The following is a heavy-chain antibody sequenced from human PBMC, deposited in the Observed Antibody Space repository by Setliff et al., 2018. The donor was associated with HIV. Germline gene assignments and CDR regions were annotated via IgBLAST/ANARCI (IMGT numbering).Heavy chain of an antibody. CDR1: GETFNGYF. CDR2: LNHSGNI. D-gene: IGHD4-17*01. J-gene: IGHJ4*02. Sequence: SETLSLTCAVYGETFNGYFWTWIRQSPGKGLEWIGELNHSGNINQNPSLRSGFTLSVDTSKNQFSLTLNSVTAADTAVYYCARLFGGDYLVYYFDSWSQGTLVTVSS. V-gene: IGHV4-34*01. CDR3: ARLFGGDYLVYYFDS.